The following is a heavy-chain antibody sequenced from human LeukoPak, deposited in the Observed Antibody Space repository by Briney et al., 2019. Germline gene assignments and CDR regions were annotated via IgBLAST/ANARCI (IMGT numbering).Heavy chain of an antibody. D-gene: IGHD3-16*01. J-gene: IGHJ6*02. CDR1: GFTFSTYA. V-gene: IGHV3-30-3*01. CDR2: ISHDESNK. Sequence: GGSLRLSCAASGFTFSTYAMHWVRQAPGKGLEWVAVISHDESNKYYADSVKGRFTISRDNSKNTVYLQMNSLRAGDTAVFYCARGFGGTGFHYKRYYGMDAWGQGTTVTVSS. CDR3: ARGFGGTGFHYKRYYGMDA.